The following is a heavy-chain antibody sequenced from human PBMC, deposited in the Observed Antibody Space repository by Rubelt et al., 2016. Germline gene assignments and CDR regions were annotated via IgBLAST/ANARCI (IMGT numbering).Heavy chain of an antibody. Sequence: QVQLVQSGAEVKKPGASVKVSCKASGYTFTSYGISWVRQAPGQGLEWMGWVSAYNGNTNYAQKLQGRVTRTTDTSTSTAYMELRSLRSDDTAVYYCARDPLPVRGVIMTPTHWGQGTLVTVSS. CDR3: ARDPLPVRGVIMTPTH. CDR2: VSAYNGNT. J-gene: IGHJ4*02. D-gene: IGHD3-10*01. CDR1: GYTFTSYG. V-gene: IGHV1-18*01.